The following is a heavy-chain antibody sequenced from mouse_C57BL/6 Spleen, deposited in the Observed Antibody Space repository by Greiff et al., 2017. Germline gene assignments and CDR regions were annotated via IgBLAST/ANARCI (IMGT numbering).Heavy chain of an antibody. V-gene: IGHV1-20*01. CDR2: INPYNGDT. J-gene: IGHJ4*01. CDR3: ARYDYDDAMDY. D-gene: IGHD2-4*01. Sequence: EVQLQQSGPELVKPGDSVKISCKASGYSFTGYFMNWVMQSHGKSLEWIGRINPYNGDTFYNQKFKGKATLTVDKSSSTAHMELRSLTSEDSAVYYCARYDYDDAMDYWGQGTSVTVSS. CDR1: GYSFTGYF.